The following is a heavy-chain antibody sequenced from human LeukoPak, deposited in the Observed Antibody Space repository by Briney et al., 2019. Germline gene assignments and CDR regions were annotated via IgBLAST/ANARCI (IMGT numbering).Heavy chain of an antibody. J-gene: IGHJ4*02. CDR3: ARSIAAAVYFDY. D-gene: IGHD6-25*01. Sequence: SETLSLTCAVSGYSISSGYYWGWIRQPPGKGLEWIGSIYHSGSTYYNPSLKSRVTISVDTSKNQFSLKLSSVTAADTAVYYCARSIAAAVYFDYWGQGTLVTVSS. V-gene: IGHV4-38-2*01. CDR2: IYHSGST. CDR1: GYSISSGYY.